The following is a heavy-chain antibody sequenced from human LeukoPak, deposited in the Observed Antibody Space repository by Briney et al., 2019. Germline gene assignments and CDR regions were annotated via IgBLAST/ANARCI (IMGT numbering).Heavy chain of an antibody. Sequence: SETLSLTCSVSGGSVTSGSYYWSWIRQPAGKGLEWIGRISTTGSTNYNPSLKSRVTMSLDTSKNQFSLKLNSVTAADTAVYYCARGAALAIDYWGQGALVTVSS. CDR2: ISTTGST. D-gene: IGHD2-15*01. CDR3: ARGAALAIDY. V-gene: IGHV4-61*02. CDR1: GGSVTSGSYY. J-gene: IGHJ4*02.